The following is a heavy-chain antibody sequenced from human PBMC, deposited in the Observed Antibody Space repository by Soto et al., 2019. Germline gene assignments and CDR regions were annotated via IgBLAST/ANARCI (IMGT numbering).Heavy chain of an antibody. D-gene: IGHD2-15*01. CDR1: GFTFSSYA. J-gene: IGHJ4*02. CDR2: ISYDGSNK. Sequence: QVQLVESGGGVVQPGRSLRLSCAASGFTFSSYAMHWVRQAPGKGLEWVAVISYDGSNKYYADSVKGRFTISRDNSKNTLYLQMNSLRAEDTAAYYCARGAVVVVALDYWGQGTLVTVSS. V-gene: IGHV3-30-3*01. CDR3: ARGAVVVVALDY.